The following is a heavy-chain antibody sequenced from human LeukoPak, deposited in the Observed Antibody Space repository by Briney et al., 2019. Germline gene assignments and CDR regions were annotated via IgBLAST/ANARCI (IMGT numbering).Heavy chain of an antibody. J-gene: IGHJ4*02. CDR3: ARGIDEWLYLNY. CDR2: MYRDGSEV. D-gene: IGHD3-3*01. CDR1: GFPFAPFW. V-gene: IGHV3-7*04. Sequence: GGSLRLSCAASGFPFAPFWMTWVRQAPGKGPEFVATMYRDGSEVAYGNSVRGRFTISRDNAKNSLYLQMYSLRGEDTAVYYCARGIDEWLYLNYWGQGALVTVSS.